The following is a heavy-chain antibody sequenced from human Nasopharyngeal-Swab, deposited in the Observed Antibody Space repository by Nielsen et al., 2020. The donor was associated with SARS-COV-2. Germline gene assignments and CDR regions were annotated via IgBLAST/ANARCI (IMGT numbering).Heavy chain of an antibody. J-gene: IGHJ4*02. Sequence: WMRQATGEGGEWIGSIYYSGSTYYNPSLKSRVTISVDTSKNQFSLKLSSVTAADTAVYYCARHGPRIAVAGQYYFDYWGQGTLVTVPQ. CDR3: ARHGPRIAVAGQYYFDY. V-gene: IGHV4-39*01. D-gene: IGHD6-19*01. CDR2: IYYSGST.